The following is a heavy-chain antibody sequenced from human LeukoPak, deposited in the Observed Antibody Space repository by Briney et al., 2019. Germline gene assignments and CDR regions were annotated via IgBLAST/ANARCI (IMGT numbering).Heavy chain of an antibody. CDR1: GFTFSGYY. D-gene: IGHD2-2*02. J-gene: IGHJ3*01. V-gene: IGHV3-11*06. Sequence: GGSLRLSCAASGFTFSGYYMSWIRQAPGKGLECVSYISSSSSYTNYADSVKGRFTISRDNAKNSLYLQMNSLRAEDTAVYCCARVGDIVVVPAAIGLWGQGTMVTVSS. CDR3: ARVGDIVVVPAAIGL. CDR2: ISSSSSYT.